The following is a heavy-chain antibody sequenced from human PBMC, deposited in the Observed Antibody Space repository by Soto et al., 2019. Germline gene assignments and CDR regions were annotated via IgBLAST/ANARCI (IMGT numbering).Heavy chain of an antibody. CDR2: ISAYNGNT. Sequence: ASVKVSCKASGYTFTSYGISWVRQAPGQGLEWMGWISAYNGNTNYAQKLQGRVTMTTDTSTSTAYMELRSLRSDDTAVYYCAREGGELLWFADLLYNDYYYYGMDVWGQGTTVTVS. J-gene: IGHJ6*02. CDR1: GYTFTSYG. CDR3: AREGGELLWFADLLYNDYYYYGMDV. D-gene: IGHD3-10*01. V-gene: IGHV1-18*01.